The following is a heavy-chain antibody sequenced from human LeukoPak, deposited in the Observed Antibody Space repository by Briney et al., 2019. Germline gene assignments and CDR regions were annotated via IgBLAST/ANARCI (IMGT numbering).Heavy chain of an antibody. D-gene: IGHD5-18*01. CDR1: GGSISSGGYS. CDR2: IYYSGST. CDR3: ARALDTFDY. J-gene: IGHJ4*02. Sequence: SETLSLTCTVSGGSISSGGYSWSWIRQHPGKGLEWIGYIYYSGSTYYNPSLKSRVTISVDTSKNQFSLKLSSVTAADTAVYYCARALDTFDYWGQGTLVTVSS. V-gene: IGHV4-31*03.